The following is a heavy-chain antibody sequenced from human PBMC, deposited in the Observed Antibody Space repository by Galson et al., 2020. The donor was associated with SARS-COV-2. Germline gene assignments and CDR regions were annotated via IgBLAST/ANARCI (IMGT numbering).Heavy chain of an antibody. J-gene: IGHJ4*02. D-gene: IGHD2-21*02. V-gene: IGHV4-61*09. CDR2: IYTSGST. CDR3: ARALASGIVVVTATHFDY. Sequence: SETLSLTCTVSGGSISSGSYYWRWIRQPAGKGLEWIGHIYTSGSTSYNPSLKSRVTISVDTSKNQFSLMLNSVTAADTAVYYCARALASGIVVVTATHFDYWGQGTLVTVSS. CDR1: GGSISSGSYY.